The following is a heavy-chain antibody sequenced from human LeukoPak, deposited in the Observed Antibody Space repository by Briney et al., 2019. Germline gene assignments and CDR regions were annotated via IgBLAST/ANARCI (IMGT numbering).Heavy chain of an antibody. CDR1: GYTFTSYA. D-gene: IGHD7-27*01. J-gene: IGHJ3*02. CDR2: INAGNGNT. Sequence: GASVKVSCTASGYTFTSYAMHWVRQAPGQRLEWMGWINAGNGNTKYSQKFQGRVTITRDTSASTAYMELSSLRSEDMAVYYCARWGPGGQRGSFDIWGQGTMVTVSS. V-gene: IGHV1-3*01. CDR3: ARWGPGGQRGSFDI.